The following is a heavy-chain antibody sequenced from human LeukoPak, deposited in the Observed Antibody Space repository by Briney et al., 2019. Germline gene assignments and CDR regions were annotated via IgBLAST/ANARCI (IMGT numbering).Heavy chain of an antibody. D-gene: IGHD5-12*01. V-gene: IGHV3-66*01. CDR1: GFTISANY. CDR3: ASPYSGYDYNFDH. Sequence: GGSLRLSCAASGFTISANYMNWVRQAPGKGLEWVSIIFSTGNTYYADSVQGRFTISRDNSKNTLFLQMSSLRTEDTAVYYCASPYSGYDYNFDHWGQGTLVTVSS. J-gene: IGHJ4*02. CDR2: IFSTGNT.